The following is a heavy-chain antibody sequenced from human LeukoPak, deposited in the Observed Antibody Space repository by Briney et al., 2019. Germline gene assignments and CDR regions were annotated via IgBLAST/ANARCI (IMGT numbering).Heavy chain of an antibody. V-gene: IGHV3-72*01. Sequence: PGGSLRLSCAASGFTSSSYSMNWVRQAPGKGLEWVGRSRNKANSYTTEYAASVKGRFTTSRDDSKNSLYLQMNSLKIEDTAVYYCARVCSSTSCYGGNFDYWGQGTLVTVSS. CDR2: SRNKANSYTT. CDR1: GFTSSSYS. D-gene: IGHD2-2*01. J-gene: IGHJ4*02. CDR3: ARVCSSTSCYGGNFDY.